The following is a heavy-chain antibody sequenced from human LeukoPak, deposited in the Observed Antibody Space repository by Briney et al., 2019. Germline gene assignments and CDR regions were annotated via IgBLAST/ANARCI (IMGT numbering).Heavy chain of an antibody. V-gene: IGHV3-74*01. CDR1: GFTFSSYW. D-gene: IGHD6-19*01. Sequence: PGGSLRLSCAASGFTFSSYWMHWVRQAPGKGLVWVSRVNTDGRSTSYADSVKGRFTISRDNAKNTLYLQMNSLRAEDTAVYYCAKPYGSGYSYFDSWGQGALVTVPS. CDR2: VNTDGRST. J-gene: IGHJ4*02. CDR3: AKPYGSGYSYFDS.